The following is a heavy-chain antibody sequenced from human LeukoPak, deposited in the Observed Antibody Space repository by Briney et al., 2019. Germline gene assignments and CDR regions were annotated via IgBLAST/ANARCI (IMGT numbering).Heavy chain of an antibody. J-gene: IGHJ6*02. D-gene: IGHD5-18*01. Sequence: GGSLRLSCTASGFIFGDHAMSWVRQAPGKGLEWVGFIRSKAYGGTTEYAASEKGRFTISRDDSEGIAYLQMNSLRIEDTAVYYCARGPIHLWLHNGMDVWGQGTTVIVFS. CDR3: ARGPIHLWLHNGMDV. CDR2: IRSKAYGGTT. V-gene: IGHV3-49*04. CDR1: GFIFGDHA.